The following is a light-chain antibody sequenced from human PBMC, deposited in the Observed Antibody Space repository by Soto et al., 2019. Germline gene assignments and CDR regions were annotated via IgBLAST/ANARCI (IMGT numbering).Light chain of an antibody. J-gene: IGLJ1*01. V-gene: IGLV1-47*01. Sequence: QSVLTQPPSASGTPGQRVTISCSGTSSNIGSNYVYWYQQLPGTAPKLLIYRNNQRPSGVPDRFSGSKSGTSASLAISGLRSADDADYYCAAWDDSLSGYVFGTGTKLTVL. CDR1: SSNIGSNY. CDR2: RNN. CDR3: AAWDDSLSGYV.